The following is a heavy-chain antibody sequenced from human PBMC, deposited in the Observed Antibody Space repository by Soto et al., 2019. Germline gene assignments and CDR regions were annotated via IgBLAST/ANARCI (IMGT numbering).Heavy chain of an antibody. Sequence: QVQLVQSGAEVKKPGSSVKVSCKASGGTFSSYAISWVRQAPGQGLEWMGGIIPIFGTANYAQKFQGRVTITADESTSTAYMELSSLRSEDTAVYYCAGIAAAGIRFRYYIDYWGQGTLVTVSS. CDR1: GGTFSSYA. D-gene: IGHD6-13*01. CDR2: IIPIFGTA. V-gene: IGHV1-69*12. CDR3: AGIAAAGIRFRYYIDY. J-gene: IGHJ4*02.